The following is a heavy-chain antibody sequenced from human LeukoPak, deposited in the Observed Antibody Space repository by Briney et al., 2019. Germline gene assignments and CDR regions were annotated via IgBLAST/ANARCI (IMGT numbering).Heavy chain of an antibody. Sequence: ASVKVSCKVSGYTLTELSMHWVRQAPGKGLEWMGGFDPEDGETIYAQKFQGRVTMTEDTSTDTAYMELSGLRSEDTAVYYCATENDSSGYSPNWGQGTLVAVSS. J-gene: IGHJ4*02. CDR2: FDPEDGET. V-gene: IGHV1-24*01. D-gene: IGHD3-22*01. CDR3: ATENDSSGYSPN. CDR1: GYTLTELS.